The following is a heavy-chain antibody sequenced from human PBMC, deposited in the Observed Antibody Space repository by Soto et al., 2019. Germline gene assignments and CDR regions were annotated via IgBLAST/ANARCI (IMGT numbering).Heavy chain of an antibody. Sequence: QVQLVQSGAEVKKPGSSVKVSCKASGGTFSSYAISWVRQAPGQGLEWMGGIIPIFGTANYAQKFQGRVTITADESTSNAYVELSSLRSEDTAVYYCASPDPLTRREFDYWGQGTLVTVSS. V-gene: IGHV1-69*12. D-gene: IGHD1-1*01. CDR3: ASPDPLTRREFDY. CDR1: GGTFSSYA. J-gene: IGHJ4*02. CDR2: IIPIFGTA.